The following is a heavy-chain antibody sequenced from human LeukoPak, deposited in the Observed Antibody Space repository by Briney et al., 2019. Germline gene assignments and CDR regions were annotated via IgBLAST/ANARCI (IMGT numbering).Heavy chain of an antibody. V-gene: IGHV3-48*03. CDR3: AELGITMIGGV. D-gene: IGHD3-10*02. CDR1: GFTFSSYE. CDR2: ISSSGSTI. J-gene: IGHJ6*04. Sequence: GGTLRLSCATSGFTFSSYEMNWVRQAPGKGLEWVSYISSSGSTIYYADSVKGRFTISRDNAKNSLYLQMNSLRAEDTAVYYCAELGITMIGGVWGKGTTVTISS.